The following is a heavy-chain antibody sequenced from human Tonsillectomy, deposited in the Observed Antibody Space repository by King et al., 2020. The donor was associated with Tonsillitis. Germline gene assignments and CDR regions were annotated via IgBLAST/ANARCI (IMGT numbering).Heavy chain of an antibody. J-gene: IGHJ4*02. V-gene: IGHV4-31*03. CDR3: AIRFLGYYFDY. CDR1: GGSISSGGYY. D-gene: IGHD3-3*01. CDR2: FYYIVCT. Sequence: VQLQESGPGLVKPSQTLSLTCTVSGGSISSGGYYWSLFRQHPGKGLEWIGYFYYIVCTYYNPSLNSRVTISVDTSKNHCSLKLSSVTAADTAVYYCAIRFLGYYFDYWGQGTLVTVSS.